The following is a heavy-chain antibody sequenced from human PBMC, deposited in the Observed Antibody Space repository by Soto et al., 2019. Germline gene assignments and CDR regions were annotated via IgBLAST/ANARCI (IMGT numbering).Heavy chain of an antibody. CDR2: INPNGGTS. V-gene: IGHV1-46*01. CDR1: GYTFTHYY. J-gene: IGHJ4*02. CDR3: ATAVNSAMAFDF. Sequence: QLQLVQSGAEVKKPGASVKVSCKASGYTFTHYYMHWVRQTPGQGLEWMGIINPNGGTSTYAQKFRAGFTMTRDTSTSTFYMELSGVRSEGSAVYYCATAVNSAMAFDFWGQGTLVTVSS. D-gene: IGHD5-18*01.